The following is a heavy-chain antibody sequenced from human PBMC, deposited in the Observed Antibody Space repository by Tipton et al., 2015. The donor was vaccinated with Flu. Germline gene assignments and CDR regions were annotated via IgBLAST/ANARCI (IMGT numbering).Heavy chain of an antibody. CDR2: RYYSGST. D-gene: IGHD4-17*01. J-gene: IGHJ3*02. V-gene: IGHV4-59*01. Sequence: GLVKPSETLSLTCTVSGGSISSYYWSWIRQPPGKGLEWIGHRYYSGSTTYNPSLKGRVTISLDTSKNQFSLNLSSVTAADTAVYYCARAVYGDDGAFDIRGPGTMVTVSS. CDR3: ARAVYGDDGAFDI. CDR1: GGSISSYY.